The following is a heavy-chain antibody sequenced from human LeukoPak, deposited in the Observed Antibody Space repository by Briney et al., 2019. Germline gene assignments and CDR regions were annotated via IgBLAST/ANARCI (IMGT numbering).Heavy chain of an antibody. CDR3: AKGVYSSGYYYYFDY. CDR2: ISGGGGST. J-gene: IGHJ4*02. CDR1: GGSISSSN. D-gene: IGHD3-22*01. V-gene: IGHV3-23*01. Sequence: ETLSLTCAVSGGSISSSNWWSWVRQAPGKGLEWVSTISGGGGSTYYADSVKGRFTISRDNSKNTLYLQMNSLRAEDSAVYYCAKGVYSSGYYYYFDYWGQGTLVTVSS.